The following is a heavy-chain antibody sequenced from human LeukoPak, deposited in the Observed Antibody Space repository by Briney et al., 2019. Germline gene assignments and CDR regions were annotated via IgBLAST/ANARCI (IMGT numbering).Heavy chain of an antibody. CDR2: IYHSGST. J-gene: IGHJ4*02. CDR3: ARVVVGVNQRYFDY. D-gene: IGHD1-26*01. Sequence: PSETLSLTCAVYGGSFSGYHWSWIRQSPGKGLEWIGNIYHSGSTYYNPSLKSRVTISVDTSRDHFSLKLSSVTAADTAVYYCARVVVGVNQRYFDYWGQGTLVTVSS. CDR1: GGSFSGYH. V-gene: IGHV4-34*01.